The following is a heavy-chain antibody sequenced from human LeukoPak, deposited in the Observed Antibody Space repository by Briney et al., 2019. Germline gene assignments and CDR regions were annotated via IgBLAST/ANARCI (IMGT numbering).Heavy chain of an antibody. CDR1: GFTFSGSA. V-gene: IGHV3-73*01. D-gene: IGHD3-16*01. J-gene: IGHJ3*02. Sequence: GGSLRLSCAASGFTFSGSAMHWVRQASGKGLEWVGRIRSKANSYATAYAASVKGRFTTSRDDSKNTAYLQMNSLKTEDTAVYYCTSRVRPGDAFDIWGQGTMVTVSS. CDR3: TSRVRPGDAFDI. CDR2: IRSKANSYAT.